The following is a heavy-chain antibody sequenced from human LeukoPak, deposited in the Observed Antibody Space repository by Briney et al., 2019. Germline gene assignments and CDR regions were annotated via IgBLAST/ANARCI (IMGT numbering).Heavy chain of an antibody. CDR1: GGSFSGYY. CDR3: ARGRVVVTAQFRAGINF. J-gene: IGHJ4*02. CDR2: INHSGST. D-gene: IGHD2-21*02. V-gene: IGHV4-34*01. Sequence: KASETLSLTCAVYGGSFSGYYWSWIRQPPGKGLEWIGEINHSGSTNYNPSLKSRVTISVDTSKNQFSLKLSSVTAADTAVYYCARGRVVVTAQFRAGINFWGQGTLVTVSS.